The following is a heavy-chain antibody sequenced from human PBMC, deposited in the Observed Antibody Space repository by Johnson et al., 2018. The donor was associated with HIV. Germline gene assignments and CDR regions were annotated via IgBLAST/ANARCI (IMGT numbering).Heavy chain of an antibody. Sequence: VQLVESGGGVVQPGRSLRLSCAASGFTFSGYAMHWVRQAPGKGLEWVSGINWNGGSTGYADSVKGRFTISRDNAKNSLYLQMNSLRAEDTALYYCARDSVGARGAFDIWGQGTMVTVSS. V-gene: IGHV3-20*04. CDR2: INWNGGST. J-gene: IGHJ3*02. CDR1: GFTFSGYA. CDR3: ARDSVGARGAFDI. D-gene: IGHD1-26*01.